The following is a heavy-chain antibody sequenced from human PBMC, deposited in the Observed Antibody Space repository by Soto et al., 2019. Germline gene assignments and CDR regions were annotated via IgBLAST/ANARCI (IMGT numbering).Heavy chain of an antibody. CDR2: INHSGTT. Sequence: SETLSLTCAMYGGSFSGYYWSWIRQPPGKGLEWIAEINHSGTTYHNPSLKSRVTISVDTSKKQLSLRLSSVTAADTAVYYCVRGLGSSLTLDAFGVWGQGTMVTVSS. J-gene: IGHJ3*01. CDR3: VRGLGSSLTLDAFGV. V-gene: IGHV4-34*01. CDR1: GGSFSGYY. D-gene: IGHD6-13*01.